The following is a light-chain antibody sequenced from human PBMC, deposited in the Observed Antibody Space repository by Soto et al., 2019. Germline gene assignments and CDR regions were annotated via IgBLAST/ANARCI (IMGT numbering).Light chain of an antibody. CDR3: MQDYDLPYT. CDR2: AAS. J-gene: IGKJ2*01. CDR1: QDIRVD. V-gene: IGKV1-6*01. Sequence: AIQMTQSPPSLSASVGDRVIITCRASQDIRVDVGWLQQRPGHAPNRLIYAASTLHTGVPSTFTGSGSGTDFTLTINDLRTEDVATYFCMQDYDLPYTFVQGT.